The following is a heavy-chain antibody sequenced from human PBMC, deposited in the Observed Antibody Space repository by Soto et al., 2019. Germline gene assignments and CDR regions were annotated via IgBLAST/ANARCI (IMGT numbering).Heavy chain of an antibody. CDR2: IWYDGSNK. J-gene: IGHJ4*02. CDR1: GFTFSSYG. CDR3: AKQETASFDWLFNFDY. Sequence: QVQLVESGGGVVQPGRSLRLSCAASGFTFSSYGMHWVRQAPGKGLEWVAVIWYDGSNKYYADSVKGRFTISRDNSKNALYLQMNRLRAEDTAVYYCAKQETASFDWLFNFDYWGQGTLVTVSS. V-gene: IGHV3-33*06. D-gene: IGHD3-9*01.